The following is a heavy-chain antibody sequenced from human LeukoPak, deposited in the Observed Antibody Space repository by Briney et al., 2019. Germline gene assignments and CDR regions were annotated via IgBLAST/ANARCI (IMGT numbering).Heavy chain of an antibody. CDR1: GFTFSSYA. J-gene: IGHJ4*02. CDR3: ANDRPHPSAEPTNFDN. Sequence: GGSLRLSCAPSGFTFSSYAMIWVRQAPGKGLEWVSAISGSGGSTYYADSVKGRFTISRDNSKNTLYLQMNSLRAEDTAVYYCANDRPHPSAEPTNFDNWGQGTLVTV. CDR2: ISGSGGST. V-gene: IGHV3-23*01. D-gene: IGHD1-14*01.